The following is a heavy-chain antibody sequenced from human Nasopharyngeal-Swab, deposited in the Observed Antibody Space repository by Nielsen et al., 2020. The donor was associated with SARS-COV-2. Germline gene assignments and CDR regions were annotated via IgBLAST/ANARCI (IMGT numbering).Heavy chain of an antibody. D-gene: IGHD6-19*01. Sequence: WIRQPPGKGLEWIGTIYNSGTTYTNPSLKSRASISIDMSNNQLSLELTSVTAADTAVYYCATPVAVAGRGRWFDPWGQGTPVTVSS. V-gene: IGHV4-39*01. J-gene: IGHJ5*02. CDR3: ATPVAVAGRGRWFDP. CDR2: IYNSGTT.